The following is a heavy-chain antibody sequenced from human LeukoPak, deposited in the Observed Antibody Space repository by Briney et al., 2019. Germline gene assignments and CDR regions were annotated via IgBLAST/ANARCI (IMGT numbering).Heavy chain of an antibody. Sequence: GGSLRLSCAASGFTFSSYGMHWARQPPVKGRGWGAVISYDGSNKYYADSVKGRFTISRDNSKNTLYLQMNSLRAEDTAVYYCAKDGNDGYNYLDYWGQGTLVTVSS. J-gene: IGHJ4*02. CDR2: ISYDGSNK. CDR1: GFTFSSYG. CDR3: AKDGNDGYNYLDY. D-gene: IGHD5-24*01. V-gene: IGHV3-30*18.